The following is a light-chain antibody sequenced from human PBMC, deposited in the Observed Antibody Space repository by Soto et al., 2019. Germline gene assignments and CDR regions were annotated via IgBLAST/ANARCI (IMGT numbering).Light chain of an antibody. CDR2: EDN. J-gene: IGLJ3*02. V-gene: IGLV6-57*02. Sequence: NFMLTQPHSVSDSPGKTVTISCTGSGGSIASNYVQWYQQRPGSAPTIVIFEDNQRPSGVPDRFSGSIDTSSNSASLTISGLKTEHEADYYCQSYDSDSQGVFGGGTKLTVL. CDR1: GGSIASNY. CDR3: QSYDSDSQGV.